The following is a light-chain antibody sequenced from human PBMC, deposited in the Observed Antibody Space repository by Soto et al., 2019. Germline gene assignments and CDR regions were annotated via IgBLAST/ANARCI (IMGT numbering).Light chain of an antibody. Sequence: QSVLTQPASVSGSPGXSXTXXXXXXXXXVVVYNHASWYQQHPGKAPKLMIYDVINRPSGVSNRFSGSKSGNTASLTISGLQAEDEADYYCSSYINTSTVVFGGGTQLNVL. J-gene: IGLJ2*01. V-gene: IGLV2-14*01. CDR1: XXXVVVYNH. CDR3: SSYINTSTVV. CDR2: DVI.